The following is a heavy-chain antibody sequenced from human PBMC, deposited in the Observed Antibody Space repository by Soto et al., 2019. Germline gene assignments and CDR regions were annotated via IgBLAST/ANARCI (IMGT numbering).Heavy chain of an antibody. D-gene: IGHD1-26*01. CDR2: IRQDGSDK. CDR1: GFTFNSYY. Sequence: EVQLVESGGGLVQPGGSLRLSCAASGFTFNSYYMTWVRQAPGRGLEWVANIRQDGSDKYYVGSVKGRFTISRDNXKKSLYLQMNSLRAEDTAVYYCAGERGGPTTSAFDIWGQGTMVTVSS. J-gene: IGHJ3*02. CDR3: AGERGGPTTSAFDI. V-gene: IGHV3-7*04.